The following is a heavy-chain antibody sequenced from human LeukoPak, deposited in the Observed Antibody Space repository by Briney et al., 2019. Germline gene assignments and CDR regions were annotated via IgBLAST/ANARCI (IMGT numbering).Heavy chain of an antibody. CDR3: AEASRVSDADAVL. J-gene: IGHJ4*02. Sequence: GGSLRLSCAASVFTFSSFAMSWVREAPAGGLEWVSSLRGNGETFYADSVKGRCTLSRDDSRKMVHLQLNSLRVEDTAICYCAEASRVSDADAVLWGQGTQVTVSS. D-gene: IGHD3-10*01. V-gene: IGHV3-23*01. CDR1: VFTFSSFA. CDR2: LRGNGET.